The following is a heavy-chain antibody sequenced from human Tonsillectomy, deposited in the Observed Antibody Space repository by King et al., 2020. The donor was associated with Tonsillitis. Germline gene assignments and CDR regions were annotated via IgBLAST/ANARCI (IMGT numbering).Heavy chain of an antibody. D-gene: IGHD3-10*01. Sequence: VQLVESGGGLVQPGGSLRLSCAASGFTFSDYEMNWVRQAPGKGLEWVSYISSSGNTKYYADSVKGRFTISRDNAKNSLYLQMNSLRAEDTAVYYCAREGLWFGELIDYWGQGTLVTVSS. V-gene: IGHV3-48*03. J-gene: IGHJ4*02. CDR2: ISSSGNTK. CDR3: AREGLWFGELIDY. CDR1: GFTFSDYE.